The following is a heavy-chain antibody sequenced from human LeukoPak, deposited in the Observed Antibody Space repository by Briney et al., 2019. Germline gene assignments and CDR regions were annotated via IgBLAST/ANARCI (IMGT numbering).Heavy chain of an antibody. CDR1: GGSTSSYY. Sequence: SETLSLTCTVSGGSTSSYYWSWIRQPPGKGLEWIGYIYYSGSTNYNPSLKSRVTISVDTSKNQFSLKLSSVTAADTAVYYCARHRMDTAMVGGDYFDYWGQGTLVTVSS. V-gene: IGHV4-59*08. J-gene: IGHJ4*02. CDR2: IYYSGST. CDR3: ARHRMDTAMVGGDYFDY. D-gene: IGHD5-18*01.